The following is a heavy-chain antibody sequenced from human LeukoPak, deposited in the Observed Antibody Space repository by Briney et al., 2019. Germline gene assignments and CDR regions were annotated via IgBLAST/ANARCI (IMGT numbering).Heavy chain of an antibody. CDR2: IYYSGST. D-gene: IGHD2-15*01. Sequence: SETLSLTCNVSGYSISSGYYWGWIRQPPGKGLEWIGSIYYSGSTYYNPSLKSRVTISVDTSKNQFSLKLSSVTAADTAVYYCARDLSGISWGQGTMVTVSS. V-gene: IGHV4-38-2*02. CDR3: ARDLSGIS. J-gene: IGHJ3*01. CDR1: GYSISSGYY.